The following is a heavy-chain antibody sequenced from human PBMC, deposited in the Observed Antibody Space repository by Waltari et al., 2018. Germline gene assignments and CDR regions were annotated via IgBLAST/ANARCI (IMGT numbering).Heavy chain of an antibody. CDR2: CYYRGRH. J-gene: IGHJ4*02. CDR3: ARYLREWELLSAY. Sequence: QLQLQESGPGLVKPSETLSLTCTVSGGSISSSSYYWGWIRQPPGKGLEWIGSCYYRGRHYYNPSLKSRVSRSVDTSKNQFSLKLSAVTAADTAVYYCARYLREWELLSAYWGQGTLVTVSS. CDR1: GGSISSSSYY. D-gene: IGHD1-26*01. V-gene: IGHV4-39*07.